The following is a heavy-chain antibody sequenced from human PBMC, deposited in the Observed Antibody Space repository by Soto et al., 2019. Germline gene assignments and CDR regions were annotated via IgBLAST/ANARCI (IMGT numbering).Heavy chain of an antibody. Sequence: SLVKLYRKASVCTISIYPSSRLRKKKGQGLEWMGGINPNSGTANYAQKFQGRVTMTTDTSISTAYMELSRLRSDDTAVYYCARDPPYSSGWTGAFDIWGQGTMVTVSS. CDR2: INPNSGTA. CDR1: VCTISIYP. V-gene: IGHV1-69*05. D-gene: IGHD6-19*01. CDR3: ARDPPYSSGWTGAFDI. J-gene: IGHJ3*02.